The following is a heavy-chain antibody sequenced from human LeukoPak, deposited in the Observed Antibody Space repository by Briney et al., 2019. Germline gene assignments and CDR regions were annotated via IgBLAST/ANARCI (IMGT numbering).Heavy chain of an antibody. Sequence: ASVKVSCKASGYTSTDYYMHWVRQAPGQGLEWMGWINPNSGGTNYAQKFQGRVTMTRDTSISTAYMELSGLRSDDTAVFYCAREEVIAAAGPTLDYWGQGALVTVSS. CDR2: INPNSGGT. D-gene: IGHD6-13*01. V-gene: IGHV1-2*02. CDR1: GYTSTDYY. CDR3: AREEVIAAAGPTLDY. J-gene: IGHJ4*02.